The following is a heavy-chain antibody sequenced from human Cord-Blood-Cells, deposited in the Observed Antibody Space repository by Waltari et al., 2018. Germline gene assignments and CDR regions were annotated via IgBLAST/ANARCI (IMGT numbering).Heavy chain of an antibody. CDR2: IFSNDEK. J-gene: IGHJ4*02. CDR3: ARSSELGFDY. Sequence: QVTLKESGPVLVKPTETLTLTCTVSGFSLSNARMGVSWSRQPPGKALEWLAHIFSNDEKSYSTSLKNRLTISKDTSKSQVVLTMTNMDPVDTATYYCARSSELGFDYWGQGTLVTVSS. CDR1: GFSLSNARMG. V-gene: IGHV2-26*01. D-gene: IGHD7-27*01.